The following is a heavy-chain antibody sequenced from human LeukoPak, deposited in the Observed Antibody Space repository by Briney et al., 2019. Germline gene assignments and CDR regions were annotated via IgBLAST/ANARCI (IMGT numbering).Heavy chain of an antibody. D-gene: IGHD3-3*01. CDR3: ARDLQYYDFWSGYSPDYYMDV. CDR2: ISAYNGNT. CDR1: GYTFTSYD. Sequence: ASVKVSCKASGYTFTSYDISWVRQAPGQGLEWMGWISAYNGNTNYAQKLQGRVTMTTDTSTSTAYMELRSLRSDDTAVYYCARDLQYYDFWSGYSPDYYMDVWGKGTTVTVSS. J-gene: IGHJ6*03. V-gene: IGHV1-18*01.